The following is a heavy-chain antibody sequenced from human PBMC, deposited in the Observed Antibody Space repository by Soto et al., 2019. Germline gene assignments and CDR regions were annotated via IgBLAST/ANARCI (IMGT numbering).Heavy chain of an antibody. Sequence: QVQLVQSGAEVKKPGSSVKVSCKASGGTFSSYAISWVRQAPGQGLEWMGGIIPIFGTANYAQKFQGRVTSTADKSTSKAYMELSSLRAEDTAVYYCARDLRWLVPYYFDYWGQGTLVTVSS. CDR3: ARDLRWLVPYYFDY. J-gene: IGHJ4*02. CDR1: GGTFSSYA. D-gene: IGHD6-19*01. CDR2: IIPIFGTA. V-gene: IGHV1-69*06.